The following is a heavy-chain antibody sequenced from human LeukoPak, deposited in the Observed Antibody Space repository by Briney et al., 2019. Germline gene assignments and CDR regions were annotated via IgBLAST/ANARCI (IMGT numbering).Heavy chain of an antibody. CDR1: GGTFSSYA. V-gene: IGHV1-69*04. CDR3: ARESITIFGVVQAAPFDP. J-gene: IGHJ5*02. Sequence: SVKVSCKASGGTFSSYAISWVRQAPGQGLEWMGRIIPILGIANYAQKFQGRVTITADKSTSTAYMELSSLRSEDTAVYYCARESITIFGVVQAAPFDPWGQGTLVTVSS. D-gene: IGHD3-3*01. CDR2: IIPILGIA.